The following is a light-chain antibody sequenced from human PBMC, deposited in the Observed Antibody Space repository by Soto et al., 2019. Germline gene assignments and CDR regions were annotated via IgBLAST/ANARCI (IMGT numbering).Light chain of an antibody. CDR1: QSISSY. J-gene: IGKJ5*01. V-gene: IGKV1-39*01. Sequence: DIQMTQSPSSLSASVGDRVTITCRASQSISSYLNWYQQKPGKAPKLLIYATSSLHSGVPSRFSGSGSGTDFTLTISSLQPEDFAAYYCQQSYNTPITFGQGTRLEIK. CDR3: QQSYNTPIT. CDR2: ATS.